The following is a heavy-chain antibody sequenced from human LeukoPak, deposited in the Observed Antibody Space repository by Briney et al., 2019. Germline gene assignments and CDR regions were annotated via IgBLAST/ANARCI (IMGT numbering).Heavy chain of an antibody. J-gene: IGHJ4*02. Sequence: GGSLRLSCAASGFTFSSYGMHWVRQAPGKGLEWVAVISYDGSNKYYADSVKGRFTISRDNSKNTLYLQMNSLRSEDTAVYYCARDAQYSGSYSGDYWGQGTLVTVSS. D-gene: IGHD1-26*01. CDR3: ARDAQYSGSYSGDY. CDR2: ISYDGSNK. V-gene: IGHV3-30*03. CDR1: GFTFSSYG.